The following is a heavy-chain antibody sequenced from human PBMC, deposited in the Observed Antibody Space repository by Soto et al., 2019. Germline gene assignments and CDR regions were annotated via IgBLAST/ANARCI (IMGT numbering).Heavy chain of an antibody. CDR2: SRNKAKSYST. CDR3: SILEGA. Sequence: EVQLVESGGGLVQPGGSLTLSCAVSGVTFSDHYMEWVRQAPGKGLEWVARSRNKAKSYSTDFAASVKGRFTISRDESKNSLYLQMNRLNTEDTAVYYCSILEGAWGQGTLVTVSS. J-gene: IGHJ4*02. V-gene: IGHV3-72*01. CDR1: GVTFSDHY. D-gene: IGHD1-26*01.